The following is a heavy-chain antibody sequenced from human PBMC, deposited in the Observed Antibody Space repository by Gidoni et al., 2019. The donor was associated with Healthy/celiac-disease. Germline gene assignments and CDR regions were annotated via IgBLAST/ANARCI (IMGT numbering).Heavy chain of an antibody. CDR3: ARDFGRIRFLGYDIDY. CDR1: GCTVSSYG. J-gene: IGHJ4*02. Sequence: QVQLVESGGGVVQPGRSLRLSCAASGCTVSSYGMHWVRQAPGTGLDWLAVLWYDGSNTYYADSLKGRFTISRDNSTHTLYLQMTSLRAEDTAVYYCARDFGRIRFLGYDIDYWGQGTLVTVSS. V-gene: IGHV3-33*01. D-gene: IGHD2-8*01. CDR2: LWYDGSNT.